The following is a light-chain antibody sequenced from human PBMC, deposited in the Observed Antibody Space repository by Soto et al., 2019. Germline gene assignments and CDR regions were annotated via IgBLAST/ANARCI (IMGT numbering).Light chain of an antibody. CDR3: QQRLNWLT. V-gene: IGKV3-11*01. Sequence: EIVLTQSPATLSLSPGERATLSCRANQSVSSYLAWYQQKAGQAPRLLIFEASNRATGVPARFSGSGSGTDFTLTISSLEPEDFAVYYCQQRLNWLTFGGGTKVEI. CDR1: QSVSSY. CDR2: EAS. J-gene: IGKJ4*01.